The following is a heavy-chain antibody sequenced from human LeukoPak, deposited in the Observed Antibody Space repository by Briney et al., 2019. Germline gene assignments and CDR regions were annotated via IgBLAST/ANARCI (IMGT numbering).Heavy chain of an antibody. CDR2: IKQDGSEK. CDR3: ARFGRWVTTRTYYFDY. CDR1: GFTFSSYW. J-gene: IGHJ4*02. V-gene: IGHV3-7*01. D-gene: IGHD4-17*01. Sequence: PGGSLRLSCAASGFTFSSYWMSWVRQAPGKGLEWVANIKQDGSEKYYVDSVKGRFTISRDNAKNSLYLQMNSLRAEDTAVYYCARFGRWVTTRTYYFDYWGQGTLVTVSS.